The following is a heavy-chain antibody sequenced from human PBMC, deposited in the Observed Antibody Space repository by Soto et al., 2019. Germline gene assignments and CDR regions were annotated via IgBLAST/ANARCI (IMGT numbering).Heavy chain of an antibody. CDR2: INSDGSST. CDR1: GFTFSSYW. D-gene: IGHD6-19*01. J-gene: IGHJ4*02. CDR3: RRAASIGWYGGAFDY. V-gene: IGHV3-74*02. Sequence: EVQLVESGGGLVQPGGSLRLSCAASGFTFSSYWMHWVRQAPGKGLVWVSRINSDGSSTSYADSVKGRFTISRDNAKNTLYLQMNSLRAEDTAVYYCRRAASIGWYGGAFDYWGQESLVTVST.